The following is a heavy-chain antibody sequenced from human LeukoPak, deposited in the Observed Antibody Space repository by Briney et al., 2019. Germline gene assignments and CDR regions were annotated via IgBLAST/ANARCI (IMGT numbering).Heavy chain of an antibody. D-gene: IGHD3-10*01. CDR2: ISYDGSNK. V-gene: IGHV3-30-3*01. CDR1: GFTFNSYA. Sequence: PGRSLRLSCAASGFTFNSYAMHWVRQAPGRGLEWVAVISYDGSNKYYADSVKGRFTISRDNSKNTLYLQMNSLRADDTAVYYCARDFVHVAITMVREHAFDIWGQGTMVTVSS. J-gene: IGHJ3*02. CDR3: ARDFVHVAITMVREHAFDI.